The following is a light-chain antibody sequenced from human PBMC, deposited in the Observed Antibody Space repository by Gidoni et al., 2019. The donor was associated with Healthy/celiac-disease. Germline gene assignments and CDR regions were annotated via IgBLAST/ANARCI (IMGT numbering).Light chain of an antibody. Sequence: SYVLTQPPSVSVAPGKTARITCGGNNIGRKGVHWYQQKPGQAPVLVIYYDSDRPSGIPERFSGSNSGNTATLTISRVEAGDEADYYCQVWDSSSDHVVIGGGTKLTVL. CDR1: NIGRKG. V-gene: IGLV3-21*04. CDR2: YDS. J-gene: IGLJ2*01. CDR3: QVWDSSSDHVV.